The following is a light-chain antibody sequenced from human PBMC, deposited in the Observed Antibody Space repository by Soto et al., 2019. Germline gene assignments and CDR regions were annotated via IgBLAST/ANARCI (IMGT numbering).Light chain of an antibody. Sequence: EIVMTQSPATLSVSPGETATLSCRASQSVGSALAWYQHKPCQAPRLLIVGASIRATGVPGRFSGGGSGTEFTLTISSLQSEDFAVYYCQQYKNWPPLTFGGGTTVEIK. CDR3: QQYKNWPPLT. CDR2: GAS. V-gene: IGKV3-15*01. CDR1: QSVGSA. J-gene: IGKJ4*01.